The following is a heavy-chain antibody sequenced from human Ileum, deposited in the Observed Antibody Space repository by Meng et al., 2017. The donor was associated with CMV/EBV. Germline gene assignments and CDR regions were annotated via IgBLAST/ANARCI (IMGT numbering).Heavy chain of an antibody. V-gene: IGHV4-59*01. J-gene: IGHJ4*02. CDR2: IFYSGST. Sequence: SETLSLTCTVSGGSLSRYYWSWIRQPPGKGLEWIGHIFYSGSTNYDTSLKSRVTISVDSSNNQFSLKLSSVTAADTAVYYCARAGKTYATGWYDYWGQGKKVTVSS. CDR3: ARAGKTYATGWYDY. D-gene: IGHD6-19*01. CDR1: GGSLSRYY.